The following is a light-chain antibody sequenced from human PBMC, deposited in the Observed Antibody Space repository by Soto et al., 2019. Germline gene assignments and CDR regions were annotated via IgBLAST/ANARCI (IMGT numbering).Light chain of an antibody. J-gene: IGLJ3*02. V-gene: IGLV4-69*01. CDR1: SGHSSYA. CDR2: LNNDGSH. CDR3: QTWGSGFLV. Sequence: QSVLTQSPSASASLGASVKLTCTLSSGHSSYAIAWHQQQPEKGPRSLMKLNNDGSHNKGDGIPDRFSGSSSGAERYLTISSLQSEDEADYYCQTWGSGFLVFGGGTKLTVL.